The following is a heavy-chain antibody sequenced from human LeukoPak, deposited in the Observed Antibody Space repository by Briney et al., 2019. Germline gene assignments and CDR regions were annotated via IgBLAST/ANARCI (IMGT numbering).Heavy chain of an antibody. D-gene: IGHD3-22*01. Sequence: ASVKVSCKASGYTFTGYYMHWVRQAPGQGLEWMGRINPNSGGTNYAQKFQGRVTMTRDTSISTAYMELSRLRSDDTAVYYCAREYYDSSGYYGPDYWGRGTLVTVSS. J-gene: IGHJ4*02. CDR1: GYTFTGYY. CDR2: INPNSGGT. CDR3: AREYYDSSGYYGPDY. V-gene: IGHV1-2*06.